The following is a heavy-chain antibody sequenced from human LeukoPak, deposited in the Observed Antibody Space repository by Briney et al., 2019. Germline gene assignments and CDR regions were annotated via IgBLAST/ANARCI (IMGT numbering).Heavy chain of an antibody. CDR3: ARDPVMTTVTTNYFDY. Sequence: PGRSLRLSCAASRFTFSSYAMHWVRQAPGKGLEWVAVISYDGSNKYYADSVKGRFTISRDNSKNTLYLQMNSLRAEDTAVYYCARDPVMTTVTTNYFDYWGQGTLVTVSS. CDR2: ISYDGSNK. D-gene: IGHD4-17*01. V-gene: IGHV3-30*04. CDR1: RFTFSSYA. J-gene: IGHJ4*02.